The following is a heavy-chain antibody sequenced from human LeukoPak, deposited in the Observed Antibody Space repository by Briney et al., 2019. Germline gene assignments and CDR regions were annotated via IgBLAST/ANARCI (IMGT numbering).Heavy chain of an antibody. V-gene: IGHV3-23*01. J-gene: IGHJ5*02. CDR1: GFTFSSYA. CDR3: AKDRPGAVAGTSWFDP. CDR2: ISGSGGST. D-gene: IGHD6-19*01. Sequence: GGSLRLSCAASGFTFSSYAMSWVRQAAGKGLEWVSAISGSGGSTYYADSVKGRFTISRDNSKNTLYLQMNSLRAEDTAVYYCAKDRPGAVAGTSWFDPWGQGTLVTVSS.